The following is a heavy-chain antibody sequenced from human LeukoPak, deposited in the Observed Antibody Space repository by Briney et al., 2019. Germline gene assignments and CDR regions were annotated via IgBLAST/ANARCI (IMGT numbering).Heavy chain of an antibody. D-gene: IGHD2-15*01. V-gene: IGHV4-59*01. CDR3: ARGRLGWELPFDY. J-gene: IGHJ4*02. Sequence: KTSETLSLICTVSGGSISSYYWSWIRQPPGKGLEWIGYIYYSGSTNYNPSLKSRVTISVDTSKNQFSLKLSSVTAADTAVYYCARGRLGWELPFDYWGQGTLVTVSS. CDR1: GGSISSYY. CDR2: IYYSGST.